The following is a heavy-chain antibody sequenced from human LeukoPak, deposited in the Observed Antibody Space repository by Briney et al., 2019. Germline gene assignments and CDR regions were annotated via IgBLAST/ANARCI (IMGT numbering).Heavy chain of an antibody. D-gene: IGHD3-10*01. J-gene: IGHJ6*02. V-gene: IGHV1-18*01. CDR1: GYTFTSYG. CDR2: ISAYNGNT. CDR3: ARYYYGSGSFTPTLDYGMDV. Sequence: ASVKASCKASGYTFTSYGISWVRQAPGQGLEWMGWISAYNGNTNYAQKLQGRVTMTTDTSTSTAYMELRSLRSDDTAVYYCARYYYGSGSFTPTLDYGMDVWGQGITVTVSS.